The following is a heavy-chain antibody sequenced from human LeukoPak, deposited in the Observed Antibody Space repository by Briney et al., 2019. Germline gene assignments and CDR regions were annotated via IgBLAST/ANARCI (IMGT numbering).Heavy chain of an antibody. Sequence: VASVKVSCKASGYTFTSYYMHWVRQAPGQGLEWMGIINPSGGSTSYAQKFQGRVTMTRDTSTSTVYMELSSLRSEDTAVYHCARAEAPVVPAATWFDPWGQGTLVTVSS. CDR2: INPSGGST. D-gene: IGHD2-2*01. CDR3: ARAEAPVVPAATWFDP. CDR1: GYTFTSYY. J-gene: IGHJ5*02. V-gene: IGHV1-46*01.